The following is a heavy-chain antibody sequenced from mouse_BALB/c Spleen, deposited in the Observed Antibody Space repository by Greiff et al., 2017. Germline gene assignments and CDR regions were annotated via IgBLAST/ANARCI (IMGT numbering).Heavy chain of an antibody. V-gene: IGHV2-9*02. Sequence: QVQLQQSGPGLVAPSQSLSITCTVSGFSLTSYGVHWVRQPPGKGLEWLGVICAGGSTNYNSAIMSRLSISNDNSKSQVFLKMNSLQTDDTAMYYCARDYYGSSYYFDYWGQGTTLTVSS. CDR2: ICAGGST. D-gene: IGHD1-1*01. CDR3: ARDYYGSSYYFDY. CDR1: GFSLTSYG. J-gene: IGHJ2*01.